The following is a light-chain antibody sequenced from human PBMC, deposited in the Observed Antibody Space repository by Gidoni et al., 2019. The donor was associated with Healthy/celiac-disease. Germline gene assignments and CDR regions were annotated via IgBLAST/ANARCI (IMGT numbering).Light chain of an antibody. CDR1: SSDVGGYNY. J-gene: IGLJ1*01. Sequence: QSALTQPLSASGSPGQSVTISCTGTSSDVGGYNYVSWYQQHPGKAPKLMIYEVSKRPSGVPDRFSGSKSGNTASLTVSRLQAEDEADYYCSSYAGSNNFRYVFGTGTKVTVL. V-gene: IGLV2-8*01. CDR2: EVS. CDR3: SSYAGSNNFRYV.